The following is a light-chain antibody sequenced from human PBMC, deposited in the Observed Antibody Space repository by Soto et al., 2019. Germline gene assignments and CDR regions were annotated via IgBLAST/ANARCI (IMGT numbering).Light chain of an antibody. J-gene: IGLJ2*01. V-gene: IGLV2-23*03. Sequence: QSALTQPASMSGSPGQSITISCTGTSIDVGSYNLVSWYQQHPGKAPKLMIYEGSKRPSGVSNRFSGSKSGNTASLTISGLQAEDEADYYCCSYAGSSTFVFGGGTKLTVL. CDR3: CSYAGSSTFV. CDR2: EGS. CDR1: SIDVGSYNL.